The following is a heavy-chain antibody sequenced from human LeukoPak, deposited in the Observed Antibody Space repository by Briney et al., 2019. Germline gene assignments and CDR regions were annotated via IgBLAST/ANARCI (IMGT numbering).Heavy chain of an antibody. V-gene: IGHV4-59*08. D-gene: IGHD1-26*01. J-gene: IGHJ3*02. Sequence: SETLSLTWTVSGXSISSNYWSWIRQLPGKGLEWIGYIYNSGSTNYNPSLKSRVTISVDTSKNQFSLKLNSVTAADTAVYYCARQGGSFAFDIWGQGTMVTVSP. CDR2: IYNSGST. CDR3: ARQGGSFAFDI. CDR1: GXSISSNY.